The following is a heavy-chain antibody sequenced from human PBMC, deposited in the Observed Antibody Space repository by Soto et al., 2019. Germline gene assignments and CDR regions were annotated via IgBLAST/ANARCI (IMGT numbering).Heavy chain of an antibody. CDR1: GFTFSSYA. V-gene: IGHV3-23*01. CDR3: AKDRSGGYYGSGDGIDAFDI. Sequence: GGSLRLSGAASGFTFSSYAMSWVRQAPGKGLEWVSAISGSGGSTYYADSVKGRFTISRDNSKNTLYLQMNSLRAEDTAVYYCAKDRSGGYYGSGDGIDAFDIWGQGTMVTVSS. D-gene: IGHD3-10*01. J-gene: IGHJ3*02. CDR2: ISGSGGST.